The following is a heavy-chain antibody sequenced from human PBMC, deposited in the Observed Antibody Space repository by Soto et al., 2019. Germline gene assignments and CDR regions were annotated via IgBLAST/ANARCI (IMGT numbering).Heavy chain of an antibody. CDR3: ARGGIVVVVGSQNWFAP. D-gene: IGHD2-21*01. J-gene: IGHJ5*02. CDR2: INTSGTT. Sequence: SETLSLTCTVSGGAISSYYWSWIRQPAGKGLEWVGRINTSGTTKYNPSLESRVTMSLDTSKNQFFLTLSSVTAADTAVYYCARGGIVVVVGSQNWFAPWGQGNLVTVSS. V-gene: IGHV4-4*07. CDR1: GGAISSYY.